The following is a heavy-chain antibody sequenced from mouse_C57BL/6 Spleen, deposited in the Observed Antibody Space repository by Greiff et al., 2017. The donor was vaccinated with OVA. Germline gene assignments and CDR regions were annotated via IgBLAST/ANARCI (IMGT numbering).Heavy chain of an antibody. CDR2: IHPNSGST. D-gene: IGHD1-1*01. Sequence: QVQLQQPGAELVKPGASVKLSCKASGYTFTSYWMHWVKQRPGQGLEWIGMIHPNSGSTNYNEKFKSKATLTVDTSSSTAYMQLSSLTSEDSAVYYCARPPYYYGSSYEWYGDVWGTGTTVTVSS. CDR1: GYTFTSYW. CDR3: ARPPYYYGSSYEWYGDV. V-gene: IGHV1-64*01. J-gene: IGHJ1*03.